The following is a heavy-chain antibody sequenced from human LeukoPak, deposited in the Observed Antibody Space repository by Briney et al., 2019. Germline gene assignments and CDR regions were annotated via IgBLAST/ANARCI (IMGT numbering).Heavy chain of an antibody. D-gene: IGHD4-17*01. V-gene: IGHV3-11*01. CDR2: ISSSGSTI. Sequence: GGSLKLSCAASGFTFSDSYMSWFRQAPGKGLEWVSYISSSGSTIYYADSVKGRFTISRDNSKNTLYLQMSSLRAEDTAVYYCAKESTVKTPGYWGQGTLVTVSS. CDR1: GFTFSDSY. CDR3: AKESTVKTPGY. J-gene: IGHJ4*02.